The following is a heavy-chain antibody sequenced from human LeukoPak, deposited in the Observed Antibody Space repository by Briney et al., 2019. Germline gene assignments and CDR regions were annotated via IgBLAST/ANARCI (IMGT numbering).Heavy chain of an antibody. V-gene: IGHV1-18*01. CDR1: GYTFTSYG. D-gene: IGHD6-13*01. J-gene: IGHJ4*02. CDR2: ISAYNGST. CDR3: ARAQTLGAAARY. Sequence: ASGKVSCKASGYTFTSYGISWVRQAPGQGLEWRGWISAYNGSTNDAQKLQGRVTMTTDTSTSTAYMELRSLRSDDTPVYYCARAQTLGAAARYWGQGTLVTVSS.